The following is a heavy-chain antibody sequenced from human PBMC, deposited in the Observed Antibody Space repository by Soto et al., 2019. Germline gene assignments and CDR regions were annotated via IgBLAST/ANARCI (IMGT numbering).Heavy chain of an antibody. CDR2: IDPSDSYT. D-gene: IGHD3-22*01. CDR1: GYSFTSYW. V-gene: IGHV5-10-1*01. J-gene: IGHJ5*02. CDR3: ARHMSGYYDSSGYPPGWFDP. Sequence: GESLKISCKGSGYSFTSYWISWVRQMPGKGLEWMGRIDPSDSYTNYSPSFQGHATISADKSISTAYLQWSSLKASDTAMYYCARHMSGYYDSSGYPPGWFDPWGQGTLVTVSS.